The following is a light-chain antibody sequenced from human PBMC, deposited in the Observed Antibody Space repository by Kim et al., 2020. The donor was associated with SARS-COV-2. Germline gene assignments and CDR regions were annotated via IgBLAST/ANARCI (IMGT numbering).Light chain of an antibody. Sequence: QTATPTCTGNSDNVGNEGASWLQQHQGHPPKLLSYRSNNRPSGISARFSASRSGIAASLTITGLQPEDEADYYCSSWDRSLAAWVFGGGTQLTAL. V-gene: IGLV10-54*04. CDR3: SSWDRSLAAWV. CDR2: RSN. J-gene: IGLJ3*02. CDR1: SDNVGNEG.